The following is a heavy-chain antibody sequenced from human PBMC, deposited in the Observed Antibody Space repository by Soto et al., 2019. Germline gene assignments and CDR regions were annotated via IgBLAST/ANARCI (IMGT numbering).Heavy chain of an antibody. V-gene: IGHV3-74*01. Sequence: GGSLRLSCAASGFTFSSYWMHWVRQAPGKGLVWVSRINSDGSSTSYADSVKGRFTISRDNAKNTLYLQMNSLRAEDTAVYYCARDPHRSSWFALLAGYGMDVWGQGTTVTVSS. D-gene: IGHD6-13*01. CDR1: GFTFSSYW. J-gene: IGHJ6*02. CDR2: INSDGSST. CDR3: ARDPHRSSWFALLAGYGMDV.